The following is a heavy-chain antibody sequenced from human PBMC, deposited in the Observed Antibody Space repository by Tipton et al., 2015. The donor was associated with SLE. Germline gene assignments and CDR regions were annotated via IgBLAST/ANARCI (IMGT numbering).Heavy chain of an antibody. CDR3: ARGTWHDSYDQKPSHLSPIQY. CDR1: GGSFSDYY. D-gene: IGHD2-21*01. V-gene: IGHV4-34*01. Sequence: LRLSCAVYGGSFSDYYWHWIRQAPGKGLEWIGEINHNGNTNYNPSLKSRVTISTDTSRNQFSLKLSSVTAADTAVYYCARGTWHDSYDQKPSHLSPIQYWGQGTLLTVSS. J-gene: IGHJ1*01. CDR2: INHNGNT.